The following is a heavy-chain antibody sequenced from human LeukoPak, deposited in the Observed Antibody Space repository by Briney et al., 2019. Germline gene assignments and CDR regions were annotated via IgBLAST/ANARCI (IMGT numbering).Heavy chain of an antibody. CDR1: GGSISSYY. Sequence: SETLSLTCTVSGGSISSYYWSWIRQPPGKGLEWIGYIYYSGSTNYNPSLKSRVTISVDRSKNQFSLKLSSVTAADTAVYYCARSPSGYCSGGSCYPSPENYFDYWGQGTLVTVSS. CDR3: ARSPSGYCSGGSCYPSPENYFDY. V-gene: IGHV4-59*12. D-gene: IGHD2-15*01. CDR2: IYYSGST. J-gene: IGHJ4*02.